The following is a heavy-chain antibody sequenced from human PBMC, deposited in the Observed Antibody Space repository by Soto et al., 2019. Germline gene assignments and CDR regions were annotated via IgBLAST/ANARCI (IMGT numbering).Heavy chain of an antibody. Sequence: PGGSLRLSCAASGFTFSSYDMHWVRQATGKGLEWVSAIGTAGDTYYPGSVKGRFTISRENAKNSLYLQMNSLRAGDTAVYYCARVGDYAAFDTWGQGTLVTVSS. D-gene: IGHD4-17*01. CDR2: IGTAGDT. CDR3: ARVGDYAAFDT. J-gene: IGHJ5*02. V-gene: IGHV3-13*01. CDR1: GFTFSSYD.